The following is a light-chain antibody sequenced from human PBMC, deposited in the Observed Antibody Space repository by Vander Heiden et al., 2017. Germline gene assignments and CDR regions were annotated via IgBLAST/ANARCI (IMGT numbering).Light chain of an antibody. CDR1: RSVSSY. CDR3: RQRSNRPPLT. Sequence: EIVFTPSPGTRSLSPGERVTLSCRAGRSVSSYLAWCQQKHGRAPRLLINDASTRATSSPGRFSSSRSGTEFTITISSRRPEDYAVSYCRQRSNRPPLTFGEGTKVEIK. V-gene: IGKV3-11*01. J-gene: IGKJ4*01. CDR2: DAS.